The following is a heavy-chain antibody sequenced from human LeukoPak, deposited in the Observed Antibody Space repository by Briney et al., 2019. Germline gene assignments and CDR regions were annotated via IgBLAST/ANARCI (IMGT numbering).Heavy chain of an antibody. Sequence: SETLSLTCTVSGVSISSGSYYWRWIRQPAGKGLERIGRIYTSGSINYNPSLKSRVTVSVDTPKNRFSLKLTSVTAADTAVYYCAREYYGSSGYYNDYWGQGALVTVSS. D-gene: IGHD3-22*01. J-gene: IGHJ4*02. CDR3: AREYYGSSGYYNDY. V-gene: IGHV4-61*02. CDR2: IYTSGSI. CDR1: GVSISSGSYY.